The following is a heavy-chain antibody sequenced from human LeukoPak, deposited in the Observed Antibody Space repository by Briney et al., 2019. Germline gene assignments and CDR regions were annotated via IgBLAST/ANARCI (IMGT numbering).Heavy chain of an antibody. CDR2: FYYSGST. J-gene: IGHJ4*02. V-gene: IGHV4-59*01. CDR1: GGSITSDY. D-gene: IGHD6-25*01. CDR3: ARGTLGGYSSGWPFLDN. Sequence: SETLSLTCTVSGGSITSDYWTWIRQSPGEGLEWMGYFYYSGSTQHSPALKSRVSISGDTSKNQFFLRLTSLTAADTAVYFCARGTLGGYSSGWPFLDNWGQGTLVTVSS.